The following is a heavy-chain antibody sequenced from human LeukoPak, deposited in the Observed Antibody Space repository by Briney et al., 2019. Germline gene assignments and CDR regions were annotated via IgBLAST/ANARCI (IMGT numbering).Heavy chain of an antibody. D-gene: IGHD2-15*01. V-gene: IGHV4-34*01. CDR2: INHSGST. Sequence: SETLSLTCAVYGGSFSGYYWSWIRQPPGKGLEWIGEINHSGSTNYNPSLKSRVTISVDTSKNQFSLMLSSVTAADTAVYYCARGVYCSGGSCYLPFDYWGQGTLVTVSS. CDR3: ARGVYCSGGSCYLPFDY. CDR1: GGSFSGYY. J-gene: IGHJ4*02.